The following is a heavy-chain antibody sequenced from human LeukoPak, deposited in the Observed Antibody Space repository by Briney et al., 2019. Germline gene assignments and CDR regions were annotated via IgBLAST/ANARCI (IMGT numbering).Heavy chain of an antibody. CDR2: ISSNGGST. D-gene: IGHD6-13*01. CDR3: VKGLAAAGTNY. Sequence: GGSLRLSCPASGFTFSSYAMHWVRQAPGKGLEYVSTISSNGGSTYYADSVKGRFTISRDNSKNTLYLQMSSLRVEDTAVYCCVKGLAAAGTNYWGQGTLVTVSS. CDR1: GFTFSSYA. V-gene: IGHV3-64D*09. J-gene: IGHJ4*02.